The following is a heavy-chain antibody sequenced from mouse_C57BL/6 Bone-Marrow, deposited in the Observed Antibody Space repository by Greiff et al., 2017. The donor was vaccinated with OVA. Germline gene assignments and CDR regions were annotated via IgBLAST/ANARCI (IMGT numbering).Heavy chain of an antibody. D-gene: IGHD4-1*01. CDR2: INPYNGDT. CDR1: GYSFTGYF. Sequence: VQLQQSGPELVKPGDSVKISCKASGYSFTGYFMNWVMQSHGKSLEWIGRINPYNGDTFYNQKFKGKATLTVDKSSSTAHMELRSLTSEDSAVYYCARGNWKYYAMDYWGQGTSVTVSS. J-gene: IGHJ4*01. CDR3: ARGNWKYYAMDY. V-gene: IGHV1-20*01.